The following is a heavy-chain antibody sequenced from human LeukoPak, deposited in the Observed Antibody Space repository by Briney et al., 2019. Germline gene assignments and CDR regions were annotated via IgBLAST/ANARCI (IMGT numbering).Heavy chain of an antibody. CDR3: ARDDDSSGYYLHY. D-gene: IGHD3-22*01. CDR1: GYTFTSYA. CDR2: INPNSGGT. V-gene: IGHV1-2*02. Sequence: ASVKVSCKASGYTFTSYAMNWVRQAPGQGLEWMGWINPNSGGTNYAQKFQGRVTMTRDTSISTAYMELSRLRSDDTAVYYCARDDDSSGYYLHYWGQGTLVTVSS. J-gene: IGHJ4*02.